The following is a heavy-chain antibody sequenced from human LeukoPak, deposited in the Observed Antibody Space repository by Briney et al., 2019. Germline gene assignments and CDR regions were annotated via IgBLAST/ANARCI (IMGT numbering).Heavy chain of an antibody. CDR1: GFTFGHFA. CDR2: IRSPAYGGTI. V-gene: IGHV3-49*04. Sequence: GGSLRLSCTGFGFTFGHFALAWGRQAPGKGVEGLGFIRSPAYGGTIEYAASVKGRFSISRDNSKSIADLQINSLKTEDTAVYYCARGGDFGVPAPLGIDAFDIWGQGTMVTVSS. CDR3: ARGGDFGVPAPLGIDAFDI. J-gene: IGHJ3*02. D-gene: IGHD2-2*01.